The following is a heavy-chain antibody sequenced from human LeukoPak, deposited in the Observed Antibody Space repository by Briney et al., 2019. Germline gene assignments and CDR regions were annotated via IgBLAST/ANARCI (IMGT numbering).Heavy chain of an antibody. Sequence: GGSLRLSCAASGFTVSTNHVSWVRLAPGKGLEWVSITYTGGNIYYADSVKGRFTISRDNSKNTLSLQMNSLRAEDTAVYYCARARRCGLSSDYGGCFDSWGQGTPVTVSS. V-gene: IGHV3-53*01. CDR1: GFTVSTNH. CDR3: ARARRCGLSSDYGGCFDS. CDR2: TYTGGNI. D-gene: IGHD4-23*01. J-gene: IGHJ4*02.